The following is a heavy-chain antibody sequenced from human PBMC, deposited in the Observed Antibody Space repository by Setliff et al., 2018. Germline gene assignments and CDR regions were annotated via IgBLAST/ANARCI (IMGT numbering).Heavy chain of an antibody. J-gene: IGHJ4*02. Sequence: SETLSLTCAVSGDSISSGNWWSWVRQPPEKGLEWIGEINHSGNTNYNPSLKSRVTISVDTSKNQFSLKLSSVTAADTAVYYCARNTPKLPELGIFGRFDYWGQGILVTVSS. V-gene: IGHV4-4*02. D-gene: IGHD3-3*01. CDR1: GDSISSGNW. CDR2: INHSGNT. CDR3: ARNTPKLPELGIFGRFDY.